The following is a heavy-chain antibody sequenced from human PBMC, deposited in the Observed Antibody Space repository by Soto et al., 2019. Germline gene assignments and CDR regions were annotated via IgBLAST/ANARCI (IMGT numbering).Heavy chain of an antibody. CDR2: INAWNGNT. Sequence: GSVKVFCKASGYPFTSYAMHLVRQAPGQSLEWMGWINAWNGNTKYSQKFHGRVTITRDTSASTAYMELSSLRSEDTAVYYCASGTTAGDYAYYYYYGMDVWGQGTTVTVSS. J-gene: IGHJ6*01. CDR1: GYPFTSYA. CDR3: ASGTTAGDYAYYYYYGMDV. V-gene: IGHV1-3*01. D-gene: IGHD4-17*01.